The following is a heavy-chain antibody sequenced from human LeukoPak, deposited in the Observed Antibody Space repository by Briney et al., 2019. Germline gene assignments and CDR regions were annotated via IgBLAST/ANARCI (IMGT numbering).Heavy chain of an antibody. V-gene: IGHV4-4*07. CDR1: GGSISSNY. D-gene: IGHD6-25*01. Sequence: SETLSLTCTVSGGSISSNYWYWIRQPAGKGLEWIGRIYTSGSTNYNPSLKSRVTMSADTSKIQFSLKLSSVTAADTAVYYCARGGIPYYFDYWGQGTLVTVSS. CDR2: IYTSGST. CDR3: ARGGIPYYFDY. J-gene: IGHJ4*02.